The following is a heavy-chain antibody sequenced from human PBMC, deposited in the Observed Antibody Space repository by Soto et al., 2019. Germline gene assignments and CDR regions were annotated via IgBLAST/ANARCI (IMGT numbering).Heavy chain of an antibody. J-gene: IGHJ4*02. V-gene: IGHV1-18*01. CDR2: IGAYNGNA. CDR3: AKNPYYDSSGPFDY. CDR1: GYTFSNHG. Sequence: ASVKVSCKASGYTFSNHGITWVRQAPGQGLEWMGWIGAYNGNAHYTQSLQGRVTMTTDTSTSTAYMELSSLRSEDTAVYYCAKNPYYDSSGPFDYWGQGTLVTVS. D-gene: IGHD3-22*01.